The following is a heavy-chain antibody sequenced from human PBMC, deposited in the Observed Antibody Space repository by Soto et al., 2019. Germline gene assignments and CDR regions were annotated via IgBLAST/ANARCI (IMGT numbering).Heavy chain of an antibody. D-gene: IGHD5-12*01. CDR1: GGSINTFY. CDR2: IFSSGST. J-gene: IGHJ4*02. Sequence: SETLSLTCTASGGSINTFYWSWVRQPAGKGQEWIGRIFSSGSTSFNPFLESRVAMSVDTSKNHFSLNLSSVTAADMAVYYCAREGSYSAYNFAHGIQLWSFDFWGQGALVTVSS. V-gene: IGHV4-4*07. CDR3: AREGSYSAYNFAHGIQLWSFDF.